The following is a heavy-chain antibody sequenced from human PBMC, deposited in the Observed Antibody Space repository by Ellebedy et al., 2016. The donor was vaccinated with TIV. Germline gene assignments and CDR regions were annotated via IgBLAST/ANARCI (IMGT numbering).Heavy chain of an antibody. J-gene: IGHJ4*02. V-gene: IGHV1-2*02. D-gene: IGHD6-13*01. CDR3: ARGGSSWYIDFDY. Sequence: ASVKVSCKASGYTLTGYYMHWVRQARGQGLEWMGWINPNSGGTNYAQKFQGRVTMTRDTSISTAYMELSRLRSDDTAVYYCARGGSSWYIDFDYWGQGTLVTVSS. CDR2: INPNSGGT. CDR1: GYTLTGYY.